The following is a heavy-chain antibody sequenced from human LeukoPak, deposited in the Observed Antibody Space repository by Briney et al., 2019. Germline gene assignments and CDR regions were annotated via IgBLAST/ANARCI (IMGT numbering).Heavy chain of an antibody. CDR2: ISWDGGST. V-gene: IGHV3-43*01. Sequence: GGSLRLSCAASGFTFDDYTMHWVRQAPGKGLEWVSLISWDGGSTYYADSVKGRFTISRDNSKNTLYLQMNSLRAEDTAVYYCAKDLGGVARNWFDPWGQGTLVTVSS. D-gene: IGHD3-3*01. CDR3: AKDLGGVARNWFDP. CDR1: GFTFDDYT. J-gene: IGHJ5*02.